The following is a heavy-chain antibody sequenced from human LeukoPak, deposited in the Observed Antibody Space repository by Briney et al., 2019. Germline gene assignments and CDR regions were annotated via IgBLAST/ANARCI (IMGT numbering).Heavy chain of an antibody. CDR3: AKDPSGYNSPGGFDY. Sequence: GRSLRLSCAASGFTFDDYATHWVRQAPGKGLEWVSGISWNSGSIGYADSVKGRFTISRDNAKNSLYLQMNSLRAEDTALYYCAKDPSGYNSPGGFDYWGQGTLVTVSS. J-gene: IGHJ4*02. V-gene: IGHV3-9*01. D-gene: IGHD5-24*01. CDR1: GFTFDDYA. CDR2: ISWNSGSI.